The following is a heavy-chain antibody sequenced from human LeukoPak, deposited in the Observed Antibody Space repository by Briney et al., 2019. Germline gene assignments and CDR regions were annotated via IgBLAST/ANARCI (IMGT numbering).Heavy chain of an antibody. J-gene: IGHJ6*02. CDR3: ARAQYYDFWSGYRPSYYYYGMDV. CDR1: GYTFTGYY. D-gene: IGHD3-3*01. V-gene: IGHV1-2*02. CDR2: INPDSGDT. Sequence: GASVKVSCKASGYTFTGYYMHWVRQAPGQGLEWMGWINPDSGDTKYAQKFQGRVTMTRDTSISTAYMELSRLRSDDTAVYYCARAQYYDFWSGYRPSYYYYGMDVWGQGTTVTVSS.